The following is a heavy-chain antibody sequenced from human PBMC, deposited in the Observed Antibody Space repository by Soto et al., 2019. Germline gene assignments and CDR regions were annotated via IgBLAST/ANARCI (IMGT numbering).Heavy chain of an antibody. CDR2: IIPILGIA. J-gene: IGHJ4*02. V-gene: IGHV1-69*02. CDR1: GGTFSSYT. Sequence: QVQLVQSGAEVKKPGSSVKVSCKASGGTFSSYTISWVRQAPGQGLEWMGRIIPILGIANYAQKFQGRVTITADKSTSTADMELSSLRSEDTAVYYCAGRGSSGWYSDYWGQGTLVTVSS. CDR3: AGRGSSGWYSDY. D-gene: IGHD6-19*01.